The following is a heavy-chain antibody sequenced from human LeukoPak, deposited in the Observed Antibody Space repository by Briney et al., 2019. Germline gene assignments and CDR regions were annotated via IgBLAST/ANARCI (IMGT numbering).Heavy chain of an antibody. V-gene: IGHV3-21*01. CDR2: ISSSSSYI. CDR1: GFTFSSYS. CDR3: ARDHQYYDSSGYYSGDY. Sequence: GGSLRLSCAASGFTFSSYSMNWVRQAPGKGLEWVSSISSSSSYIYYADSVKGRFTISRDNAKNSLYLQMNSLRAEDTAVYYCARDHQYYDSSGYYSGDYWGQGTLVTVSS. D-gene: IGHD3-22*01. J-gene: IGHJ4*02.